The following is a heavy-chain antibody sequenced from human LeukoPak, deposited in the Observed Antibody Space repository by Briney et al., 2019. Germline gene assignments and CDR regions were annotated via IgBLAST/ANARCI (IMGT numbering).Heavy chain of an antibody. CDR2: ISWNSGYI. V-gene: IGHV3-9*01. D-gene: IGHD3-10*01. Sequence: GGSLRLSCAASGFTFDDYAMHWARQAPGKGLEWVSGISWNSGYIGYEDSVKGRFTISRDNAKNSLYLQMNSLRAEDTALYYCAKGSYGSGSYVDYWGQGTLITVSS. J-gene: IGHJ4*02. CDR1: GFTFDDYA. CDR3: AKGSYGSGSYVDY.